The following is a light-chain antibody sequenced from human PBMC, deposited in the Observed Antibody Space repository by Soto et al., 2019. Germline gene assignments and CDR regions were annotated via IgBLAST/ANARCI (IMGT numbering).Light chain of an antibody. CDR3: AAWDDSLNGVI. J-gene: IGLJ2*01. CDR1: SSNIGINP. V-gene: IGLV1-44*01. CDR2: TNN. Sequence: QSVLTQPPSASGTPGQGVIISCSGSSSNIGINPVNWYQQLQGTAPILLTYTNNQRPSGGPDRFSGSKSDTSAALAISGLHSEDEGDYYCAAWDDSLNGVIFGGGTKPTVL.